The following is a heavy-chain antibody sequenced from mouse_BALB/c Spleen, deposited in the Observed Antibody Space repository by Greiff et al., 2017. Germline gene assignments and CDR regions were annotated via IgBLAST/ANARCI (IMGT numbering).Heavy chain of an antibody. CDR1: GYTFTDYA. CDR2: ISTYYGDA. Sequence: QVQLQQSGAELVRPGVSVKISCKGSGYTFTDYAMHWVKQSHAKSLEWIGVISTYYGDASYNQKFKGKATMTVDKSSSTAYMELARLTSEDSAIYYCARRAYYGSSSYAMDYWGQGTSVTVSS. V-gene: IGHV1S137*01. J-gene: IGHJ4*01. CDR3: ARRAYYGSSSYAMDY. D-gene: IGHD1-1*01.